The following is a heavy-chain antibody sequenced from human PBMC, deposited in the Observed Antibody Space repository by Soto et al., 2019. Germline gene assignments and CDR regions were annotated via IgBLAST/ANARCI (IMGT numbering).Heavy chain of an antibody. CDR2: VYSSGGT. CDR1: VGSMSTYY. J-gene: IGHJ5*02. V-gene: IGHV4-4*07. CDR3: ARGQRFSDWFDP. D-gene: IGHD3-3*01. Sequence: PSETLSLTCTFSVGSMSTYYWTWIRQPAGKGLEWIGRVYSSGGTHYNPSLKSRVTISLDTSKNQFSLRLLSVTDADTAVYYCARGQRFSDWFDPWGQGTLVTVSS.